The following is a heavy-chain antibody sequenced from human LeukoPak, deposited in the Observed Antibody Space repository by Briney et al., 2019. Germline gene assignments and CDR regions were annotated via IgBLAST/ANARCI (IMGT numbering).Heavy chain of an antibody. D-gene: IGHD6-19*01. CDR1: GGSISSYY. Sequence: SETLSLTCTVSGGSISSYYWSWIRQPPGKGLEWLGYIYYSGSTNYNPSLKSRVTISVDTSKNQFSLKLSSVTAADTAVYYCARDPSWPYSSGWYPSRYFDLWGRGTLVTVSS. J-gene: IGHJ2*01. CDR3: ARDPSWPYSSGWYPSRYFDL. V-gene: IGHV4-59*01. CDR2: IYYSGST.